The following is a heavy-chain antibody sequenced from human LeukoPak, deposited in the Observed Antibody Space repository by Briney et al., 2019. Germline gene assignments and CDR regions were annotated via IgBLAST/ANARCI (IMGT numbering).Heavy chain of an antibody. Sequence: SETLSLTCTVSGGSISSYYWSWIRQPPGKGLERIGYIYYSGSTNYNPSLKSRVTMSVDTSNNQFSLKVNSVTAADTAVYYCAHSFGDSFDYWGQGTLVTVSS. CDR3: AHSFGDSFDY. CDR2: IYYSGST. V-gene: IGHV4-59*01. CDR1: GGSISSYY. D-gene: IGHD2-21*02. J-gene: IGHJ4*02.